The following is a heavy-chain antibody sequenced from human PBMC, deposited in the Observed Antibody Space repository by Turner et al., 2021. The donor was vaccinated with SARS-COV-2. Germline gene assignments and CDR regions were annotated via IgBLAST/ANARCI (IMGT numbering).Heavy chain of an antibody. J-gene: IGHJ3*02. CDR3: LRGGRGRPFDI. D-gene: IGHD1-26*01. CDR2: IRDKASSYTT. Sequence: EVQLVESGGGLVQPGGSLRLSCAASGLSFSDYHMDWVRQAPGKGLEGVGRIRDKASSYTTEYATSVKGRFSFSRDDSDNSLFLQMNSLQIEDTAVYYCLRGGRGRPFDIWGQGSAVTISS. CDR1: GLSFSDYH. V-gene: IGHV3-72*01.